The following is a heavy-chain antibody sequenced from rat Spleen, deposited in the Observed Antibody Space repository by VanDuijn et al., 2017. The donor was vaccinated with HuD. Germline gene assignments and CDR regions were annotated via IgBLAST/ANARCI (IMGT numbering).Heavy chain of an antibody. V-gene: IGHV5-27*01. J-gene: IGHJ2*01. CDR2: ISPGGGST. Sequence: EVQLVESGGGLVQPGRSLKLSCAASGFSFSKFGMAWVRQAPTKGLEWVAYISPGGGSTYYRDSVKGRFTISRDNAKSTLYLQMDSLRSEDTATYYCTSQFITTVVTDYWGQGVMVTVSS. CDR3: TSQFITTVVTDY. D-gene: IGHD1-1*01. CDR1: GFSFSKFG.